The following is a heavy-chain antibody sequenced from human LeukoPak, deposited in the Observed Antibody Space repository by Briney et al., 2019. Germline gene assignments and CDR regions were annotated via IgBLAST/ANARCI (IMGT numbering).Heavy chain of an antibody. CDR1: GGSISSGSYY. CDR3: ARGGGIVVAGTWGRNSYYMDV. CDR2: IDTSGST. Sequence: SETLSLTCTVSGGSISSGSYYWSWIRQPAGKGLEWIGRIDTSGSTNYNPSLKSRVTISVDTSNNQFSLKPSSVTAADTAVYYCARGGGIVVAGTWGRNSYYMDVWGKGTTVTVSS. V-gene: IGHV4-61*02. D-gene: IGHD6-19*01. J-gene: IGHJ6*03.